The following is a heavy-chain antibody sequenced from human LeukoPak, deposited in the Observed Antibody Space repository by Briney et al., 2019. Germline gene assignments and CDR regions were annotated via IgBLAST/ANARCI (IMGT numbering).Heavy chain of an antibody. D-gene: IGHD3-22*01. CDR3: AGGGHYYDSSGYYRGPFDY. CDR2: IYYSGST. V-gene: IGHV4-59*01. CDR1: GGSISSYY. J-gene: IGHJ4*02. Sequence: PSETLSLTCTVSGGSISSYYWSWIRQPPGKGLEWIGYIYYSGSTNYNPSLKSRVTISVDTSKNQFSLKLSSVTAADTAVYYCAGGGHYYDSSGYYRGPFDYWGQGTLVTVSS.